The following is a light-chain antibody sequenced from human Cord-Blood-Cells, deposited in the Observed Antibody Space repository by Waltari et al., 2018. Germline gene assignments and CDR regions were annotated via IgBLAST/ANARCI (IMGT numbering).Light chain of an antibody. CDR3: QQSYSTPIFT. CDR2: AAS. CDR1: QSISSY. Sequence: DIQMTPSPSSLSASVGDRVTITCRASQSISSYLNWYQPKPGKAPKLLIYAASSWQSGIPSRFSGSGSGTDFTLTISSLQPEDFATYYCQQSYSTPIFTFGPGTKVDIK. V-gene: IGKV1-39*01. J-gene: IGKJ3*01.